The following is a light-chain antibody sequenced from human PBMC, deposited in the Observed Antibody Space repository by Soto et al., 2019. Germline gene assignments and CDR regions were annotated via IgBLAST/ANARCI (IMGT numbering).Light chain of an antibody. CDR3: QLYGNSPPSFT. CDR2: GAT. CDR1: QGVSSAY. J-gene: IGKJ3*01. Sequence: EIVLTQSPGTLSLSPGERATLSCRASQGVSSAYLAWYQQKPGQASSLLIYGATDRATGIPDRFSGSGSETDFTLTISRLEPEDFAVYYCQLYGNSPPSFTFGPGTKVDIK. V-gene: IGKV3-20*01.